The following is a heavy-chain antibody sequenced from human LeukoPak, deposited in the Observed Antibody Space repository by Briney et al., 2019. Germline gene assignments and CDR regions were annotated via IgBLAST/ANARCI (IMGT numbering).Heavy chain of an antibody. CDR3: ASLYSGYDPVGAWFDP. CDR1: GYTFTSYY. Sequence: GASVKVSCKASGYTFTSYYMHWMRQAPGQGLEWMGWINPHSGDTKSVQWFQGRVTMTRDTSISTAYMELSRLRSDDTAVYYCASLYSGYDPVGAWFDPWGQGTLVTVSS. CDR2: INPHSGDT. V-gene: IGHV1-2*02. J-gene: IGHJ5*02. D-gene: IGHD5-12*01.